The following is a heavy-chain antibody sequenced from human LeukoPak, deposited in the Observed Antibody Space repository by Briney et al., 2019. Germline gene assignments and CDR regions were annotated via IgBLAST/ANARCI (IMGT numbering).Heavy chain of an antibody. V-gene: IGHV3-21*01. CDR1: GFTFSSYS. Sequence: GGSLRLSCAASGFTFSSYSMNWVRQAPGKGLEWVSSISSSSYIYYADSVKGRFTISRDNAKNSLYLQMNSLRAEDTAVYYCARLGSSWFAIDYWGQGTLVTASS. J-gene: IGHJ4*02. CDR3: ARLGSSWFAIDY. D-gene: IGHD6-13*01. CDR2: ISSSSYI.